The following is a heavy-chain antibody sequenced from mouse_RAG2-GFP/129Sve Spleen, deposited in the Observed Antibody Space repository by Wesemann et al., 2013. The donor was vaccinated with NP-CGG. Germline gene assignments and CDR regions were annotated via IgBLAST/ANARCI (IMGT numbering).Heavy chain of an antibody. Sequence: WLXQKPGQSLEWIAWIYAGTGGTSXNQKFTGKAQLTVDTSSSTAYMQFSSLTTEDSAIYYCARDSSGPFAYWGQGTLVTVSA. D-gene: IGHD3-2*01. CDR3: ARDSSGPFAY. V-gene: IGHV1-84*02. CDR2: IYAGTGGT. J-gene: IGHJ3*01.